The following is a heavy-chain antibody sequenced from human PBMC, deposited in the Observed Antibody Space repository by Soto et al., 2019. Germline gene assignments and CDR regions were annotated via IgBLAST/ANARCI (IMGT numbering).Heavy chain of an antibody. D-gene: IGHD4-17*01. CDR3: ARDPTNDYGDDIFDY. V-gene: IGHV1-69*06. Sequence: QVLLLQSGSEVKKAGSSVKVSCKASGDAFKSYAIHWVRQAPGQGLEYMGRIIPSYDRTKYAQKFQGRLTLTADMYTSTVYMELSSLRSEDTAVYYCARDPTNDYGDDIFDYWGQRTKVIVSS. CDR2: IIPSYDRT. CDR1: GDAFKSYA. J-gene: IGHJ4*02.